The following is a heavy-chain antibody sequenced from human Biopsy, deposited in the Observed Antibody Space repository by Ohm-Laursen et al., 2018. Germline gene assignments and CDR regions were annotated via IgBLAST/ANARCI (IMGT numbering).Heavy chain of an antibody. CDR2: FNSDGTDT. Sequence: GSLRLSCSASGFTFSSSWMHWVRQAPGKVLEWVSRFNSDGTDTTYADSVKGRFTISRDNAKNTLYLQMNSLRVEDTAVYYCAKAGRGYIDYWGQGTLVIVSS. CDR1: GFTFSSSW. V-gene: IGHV3-74*01. CDR3: AKAGRGYIDY. D-gene: IGHD5-18*01. J-gene: IGHJ4*02.